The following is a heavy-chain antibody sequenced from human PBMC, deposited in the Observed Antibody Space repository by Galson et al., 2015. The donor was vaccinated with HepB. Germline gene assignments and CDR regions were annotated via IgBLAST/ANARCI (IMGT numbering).Heavy chain of an antibody. Sequence: SLRLSCAASGFTFTNAWMSWVRQAPGKGLEWVGRIKSKTDGGTTDYAAPVKGRFTISRDDSKNTLYLQMNSLKTEDTAVYYCTTKDIVVVPAAMMGYWGQGTLVTVSS. J-gene: IGHJ4*02. CDR1: GFTFTNAW. V-gene: IGHV3-15*01. CDR2: IKSKTDGGTT. D-gene: IGHD2-2*01. CDR3: TTKDIVVVPAAMMGY.